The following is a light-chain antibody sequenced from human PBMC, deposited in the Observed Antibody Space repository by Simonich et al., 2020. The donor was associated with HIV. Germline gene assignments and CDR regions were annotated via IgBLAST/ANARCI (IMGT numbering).Light chain of an antibody. CDR1: QSLLHSNGYNY. V-gene: IGKV2-28*01. CDR2: LGS. CDR3: MQALQTPIT. J-gene: IGKJ5*01. Sequence: IVMTQTPLSLSITPGEQASISCRSSQSLLHSNGYNYLDWYLQKPGQSPQLLIYLGSNRASGVPDRFSGIGSGTDFTLKISRVEAEDVGVYYCMQALQTPITFGQGTRLEIK.